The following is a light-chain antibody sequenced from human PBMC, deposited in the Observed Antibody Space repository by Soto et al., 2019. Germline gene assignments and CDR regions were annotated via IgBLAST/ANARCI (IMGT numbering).Light chain of an antibody. CDR1: QSISSY. J-gene: IGKJ4*01. Sequence: DIQMTQSPSSLSASVGDRVTITCRASQSISSYLNWYQQKPGKAPKLLIYAASSLQSGVPSRFSGSGSGTDLALTIGSLQPEDFATYDCQQVYSTLLTCGGGPKVEIK. CDR2: AAS. CDR3: QQVYSTLLT. V-gene: IGKV1-39*01.